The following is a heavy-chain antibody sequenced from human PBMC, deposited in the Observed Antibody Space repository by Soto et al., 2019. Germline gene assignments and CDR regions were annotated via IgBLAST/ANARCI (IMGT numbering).Heavy chain of an antibody. CDR1: GFTFSSYW. CDR2: IKQDGSEK. V-gene: IGHV3-7*05. CDR3: ARDSRASPYSNEGGERDAFDI. J-gene: IGHJ3*02. Sequence: GGSLRLSCAASGFTFSSYWMSWVRQAPGKGLEWVANIKQDGSEKYYVDSVKGRFTISRDNAKNSLYLQMNSLRAEDTAVYYCARDSRASPYSNEGGERDAFDIWGQGTMVTVSS. D-gene: IGHD4-4*01.